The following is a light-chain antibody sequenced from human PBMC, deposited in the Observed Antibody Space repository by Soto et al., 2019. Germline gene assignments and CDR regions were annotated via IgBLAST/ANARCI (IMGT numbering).Light chain of an antibody. J-gene: IGKJ2*01. CDR2: DAS. CDR3: LQCRGSSYT. Sequence: DIQMTQSPSTLSASVGDSVTITCRASQFIDSWLAWYQQKPGKAPQYLIFDASSLYGGVPLRFSGSGSGTDFTLTITSLQPDDSATYYCLQCRGSSYTFGQGTNVEIK. V-gene: IGKV1-5*01. CDR1: QFIDSW.